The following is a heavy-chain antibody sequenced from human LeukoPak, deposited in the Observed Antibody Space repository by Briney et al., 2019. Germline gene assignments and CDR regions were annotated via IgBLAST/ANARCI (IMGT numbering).Heavy chain of an antibody. J-gene: IGHJ4*02. CDR1: GYTCTSYY. Sequence: ASAKVSCKASGYTCTSYYMHCVRQAPGQWLEWMGIINPSGGSTSYAQKFQGRVTVTRDTSTSTVYMELSSLRSEDTAVYYCARSPPSDIAMVIYWGQGTLVTVSS. D-gene: IGHD5-18*01. CDR3: ARSPPSDIAMVIY. V-gene: IGHV1-46*01. CDR2: INPSGGST.